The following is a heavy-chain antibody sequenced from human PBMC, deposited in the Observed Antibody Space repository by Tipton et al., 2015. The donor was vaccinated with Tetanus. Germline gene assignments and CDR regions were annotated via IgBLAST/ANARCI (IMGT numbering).Heavy chain of an antibody. D-gene: IGHD1-1*01. Sequence: TLSLTCEVSGGSPSSFYWSWIRQPPGGGLEWIGKINQRGTTYNPSLNRRATISVDSSATQISLFITSMTAADAAVNYCAVLTKHWQAPRGAPWGQGILVTVSS. V-gene: IGHV4-34*01. CDR3: AVLTKHWQAPRGAP. CDR1: GGSPSSFY. J-gene: IGHJ5*02. CDR2: INQRGT.